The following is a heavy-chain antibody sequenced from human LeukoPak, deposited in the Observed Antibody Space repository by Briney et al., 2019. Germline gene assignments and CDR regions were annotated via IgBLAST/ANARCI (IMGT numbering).Heavy chain of an antibody. V-gene: IGHV3-11*05. Sequence: PGGSLRLSCAASGFTFSDYYMSYIRQAPGKGLEWVSYISSGSSYTSYADSVKGRFTISRDNAKNSLFLQMNSPRVEDTAVYYRARDGRAVAGIRPPDYWGQGILVTVSS. J-gene: IGHJ4*02. D-gene: IGHD6-19*01. CDR2: ISSGSSYT. CDR3: ARDGRAVAGIRPPDY. CDR1: GFTFSDYY.